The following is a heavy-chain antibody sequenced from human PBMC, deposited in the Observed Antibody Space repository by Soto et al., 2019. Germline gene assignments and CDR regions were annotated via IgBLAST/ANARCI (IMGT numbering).Heavy chain of an antibody. CDR3: ARDEHSSSSLGWFDP. CDR2: IKQDGSEK. D-gene: IGHD6-6*01. V-gene: IGHV3-7*03. Sequence: GGSLRLSCAASGFTFSSYWMSWVRQAPGKGLEWVANIKQDGSEKYYVDSVKGRFTISRYNAKNSLYLQMNSLRAEDTAVYYCARDEHSSSSLGWFDPWGQGTLVTVSS. J-gene: IGHJ5*02. CDR1: GFTFSSYW.